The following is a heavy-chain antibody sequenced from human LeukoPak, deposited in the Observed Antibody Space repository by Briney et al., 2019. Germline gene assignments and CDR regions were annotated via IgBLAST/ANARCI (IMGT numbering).Heavy chain of an antibody. CDR2: INSDGTT. J-gene: IGHJ4*02. CDR1: GFTFSSYW. CDR3: ASAYYYRLPD. D-gene: IGHD3-10*01. Sequence: PGGSLRLSRAASGFTFSSYWMHWVRQAPGKGLVWVSRINSDGTTTYADSVKGRFTISRDNAKNTLYLQMNRLRAEGTALYYCASAYYYRLPDWGQGTLVTVSS. V-gene: IGHV3-74*01.